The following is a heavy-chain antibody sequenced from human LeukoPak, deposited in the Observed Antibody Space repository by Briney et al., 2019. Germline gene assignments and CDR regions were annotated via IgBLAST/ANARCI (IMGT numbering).Heavy chain of an antibody. J-gene: IGHJ4*02. D-gene: IGHD5-12*01. CDR1: GGSISSGGYY. Sequence: PSETLSLTCTVSGGSISSGGYYWSWIRQHPGKGLGWIGYIYYSGSTYYNPSLKSRVTISVDTSKNQFSLKLSSVTAADTAVYYCASTGYSGYDQYYFDYWGQGTLVTVSS. V-gene: IGHV4-31*03. CDR2: IYYSGST. CDR3: ASTGYSGYDQYYFDY.